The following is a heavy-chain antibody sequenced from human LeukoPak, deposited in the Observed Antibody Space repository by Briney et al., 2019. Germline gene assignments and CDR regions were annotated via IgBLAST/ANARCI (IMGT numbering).Heavy chain of an antibody. CDR1: GGSISSGSYY. V-gene: IGHV4-30-4*08. D-gene: IGHD5-12*01. J-gene: IGHJ4*02. CDR3: ARGGCDFGVDY. CDR2: IYYSGST. Sequence: PSQTLSLTCTVSGGSISSGSYYWSWIRQPAGKGLEWIGYIYYSGSTYYNPSLKSRVTISVDTSKNQVSLKLSSVTAADTAVYYCARGGCDFGVDYWGQGTLVTVSS.